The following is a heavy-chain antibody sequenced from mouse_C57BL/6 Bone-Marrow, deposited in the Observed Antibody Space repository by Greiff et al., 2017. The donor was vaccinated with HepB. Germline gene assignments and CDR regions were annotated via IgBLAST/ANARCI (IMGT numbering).Heavy chain of an antibody. D-gene: IGHD2-12*01. CDR1: GYTFTSYW. J-gene: IGHJ3*01. CDR3: ARSAFTRFAY. CDR2: IDPSDSYT. V-gene: IGHV1-69*01. Sequence: QVQLQQPGAELVMPGASVKLSCKASGYTFTSYWMHWVKQRPGQGLEWIGEIDPSDSYTNYNQKFKGKSTLTVDNSSSTAYMQLSSLTSEDSAVYYGARSAFTRFAYWGQGTLVTVSA.